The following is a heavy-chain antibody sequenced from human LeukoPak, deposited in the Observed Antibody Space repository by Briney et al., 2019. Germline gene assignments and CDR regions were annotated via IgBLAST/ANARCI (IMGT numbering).Heavy chain of an antibody. CDR3: ARLSSGWHHAFDI. Sequence: GGSLRLSCAASGFTVSSNYMSWVRQAPGKGLEWVSVIYSGGSTYYADSVKGRFTISSDNSKNTLYLQMNSLRAEDTAVYYCARLSSGWHHAFDIWGQGTMVTVSS. J-gene: IGHJ3*02. CDR1: GFTVSSNY. CDR2: IYSGGST. D-gene: IGHD6-19*01. V-gene: IGHV3-53*01.